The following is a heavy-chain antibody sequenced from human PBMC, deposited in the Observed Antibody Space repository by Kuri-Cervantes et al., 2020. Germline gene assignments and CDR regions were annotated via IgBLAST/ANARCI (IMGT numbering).Heavy chain of an antibody. CDR2: IRSKAYGGTT. J-gene: IGHJ4*02. CDR1: GSTFGDYA. D-gene: IGHD3-10*01. CDR3: AKDPYYGSGSYYLPTHFDY. Sequence: GESLKISCTASGSTFGDYAMSWFRQAPGKGLEWVGFIRSKAYGGTTEYAASVKGRFTISRDDSKSIAYLQMNSLRAEDTAVYYCAKDPYYGSGSYYLPTHFDYWGQGTLVTVSS. V-gene: IGHV3-49*03.